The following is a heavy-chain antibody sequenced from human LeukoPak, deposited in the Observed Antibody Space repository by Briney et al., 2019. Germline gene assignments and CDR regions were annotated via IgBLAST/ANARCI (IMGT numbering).Heavy chain of an antibody. CDR2: ISGSGGTT. V-gene: IGHV3-23*01. CDR3: AKSNGVDRNGYNSDYFDY. Sequence: GGSLRLSCAASGFTFTSYTMSWVRQAPGKGLEWVSAISGSGGTTYYADSVKGRFTISRDNSKNMLYLQMNSLRAEDTAVYYCAKSNGVDRNGYNSDYFDYWGQGTLVTVSS. J-gene: IGHJ4*02. D-gene: IGHD5-24*01. CDR1: GFTFTSYT.